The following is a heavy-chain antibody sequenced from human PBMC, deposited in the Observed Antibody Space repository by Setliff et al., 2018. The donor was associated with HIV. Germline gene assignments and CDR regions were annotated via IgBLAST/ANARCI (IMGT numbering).Heavy chain of an antibody. D-gene: IGHD1-1*01. Sequence: LSLTCAVSGYSISSGYYWGWIRQPPGKGLEWIGSIYHRGSTYYNPSLKSRVTISFDTSKNQFSLKLNSVTAADTAVYYCARHEAWYNWGQGTLVTVS. CDR3: ARHEAWYN. CDR2: IYHRGST. V-gene: IGHV4-38-2*01. CDR1: GYSISSGYY. J-gene: IGHJ4*02.